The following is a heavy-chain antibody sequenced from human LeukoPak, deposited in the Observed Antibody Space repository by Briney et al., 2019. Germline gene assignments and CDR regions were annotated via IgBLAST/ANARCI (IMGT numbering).Heavy chain of an antibody. Sequence: SETLSLTCAVSGGSLSPHYWSWIRRPLGKGLEWMGEINNRGTTNYSPSLRGRATISVDTSKNQFSLRLTSVTAADTAMYYRARVPLWWLTPFDFWGQGTLATVSS. CDR3: ARVPLWWLTPFDF. CDR2: INNRGTT. V-gene: IGHV4-34*01. CDR1: GGSLSPHY. D-gene: IGHD5-12*01. J-gene: IGHJ4*02.